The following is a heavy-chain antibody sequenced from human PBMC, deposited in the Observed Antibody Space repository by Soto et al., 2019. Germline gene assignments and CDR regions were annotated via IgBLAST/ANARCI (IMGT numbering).Heavy chain of an antibody. D-gene: IGHD1-26*01. CDR1: GDSVSSNSAG. J-gene: IGHJ4*01. CDR2: TYYRSKWYS. V-gene: IGHV6-1*01. Sequence: PSQTLSLTCAITGDSVSSNSAGWSWVRQSPSRGLEWLGSTYYRSKWYSEYAVSVRGRITINPDTSKNQYSLQLNSVTPEDTSVYFCARGEQYSGRIFDYWGQGTLVTVSS. CDR3: ARGEQYSGRIFDY.